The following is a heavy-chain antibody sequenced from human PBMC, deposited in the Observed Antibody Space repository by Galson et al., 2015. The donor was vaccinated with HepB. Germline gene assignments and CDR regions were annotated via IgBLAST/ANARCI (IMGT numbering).Heavy chain of an antibody. J-gene: IGHJ5*02. CDR1: GDTFSTYD. CDR3: AQGNWLDP. CDR2: MNPNSGKT. V-gene: IGHV1-8*01. Sequence: SVKVSCKVSGDTFSTYDINWVRQATGQGLEWMGWMNPNSGKTGYAQKFQGRVTVTWNTAISTAYMELSSLTSEDTAVYYCAQGNWLDPWGQGTLVTVSS.